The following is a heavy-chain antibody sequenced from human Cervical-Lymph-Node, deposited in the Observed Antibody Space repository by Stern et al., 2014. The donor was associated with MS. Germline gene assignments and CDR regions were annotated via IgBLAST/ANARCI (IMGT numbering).Heavy chain of an antibody. D-gene: IGHD4-17*01. J-gene: IGHJ5*02. CDR3: TRLVVTVEGFDP. V-gene: IGHV4-31*03. CDR1: GGSISRGGYY. CDR2: IYYNGDT. Sequence: QVQLQESGPGLVKPSQTLSLTCTVSGGSISRGGYYWSWIRQLPGKDLEWLGYIYYNGDTYYNPSLKSRLTISLDMSNNQFSLNLSSVTAADSAIYFCTRLVVTVEGFDPWGQGTLVTVSS.